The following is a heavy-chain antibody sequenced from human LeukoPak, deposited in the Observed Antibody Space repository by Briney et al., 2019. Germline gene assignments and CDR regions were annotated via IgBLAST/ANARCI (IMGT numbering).Heavy chain of an antibody. D-gene: IGHD6-13*01. V-gene: IGHV4-39*01. CDR3: ARRQQLVRDAFDI. CDR2: IYYSGST. Sequence: SETLSLTCTVSGGSISSSSYYWGWIRQPPGKGLEWIGSIYYSGSTYYNPSLKSRVTISVDASKNQFSLKLSSVTAADTAVYYCARRQQLVRDAFDIWGQGTMVTVSS. J-gene: IGHJ3*02. CDR1: GGSISSSSYY.